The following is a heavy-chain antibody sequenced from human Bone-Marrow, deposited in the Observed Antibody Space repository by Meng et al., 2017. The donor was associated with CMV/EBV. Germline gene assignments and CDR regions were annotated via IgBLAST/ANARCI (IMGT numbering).Heavy chain of an antibody. Sequence: GESLKISCAASGFTFSSYAMSWVRQAPGKGLEWVSSISSSSSYIYYADSVKGRFTISRDNAKNSLYLQMNSLRAEDTAVYYCASDQSGNMVRGAPLDPWGQGTLVTVSS. J-gene: IGHJ5*02. D-gene: IGHD3-10*01. CDR1: GFTFSSYA. CDR3: ASDQSGNMVRGAPLDP. V-gene: IGHV3-21*01. CDR2: ISSSSSYI.